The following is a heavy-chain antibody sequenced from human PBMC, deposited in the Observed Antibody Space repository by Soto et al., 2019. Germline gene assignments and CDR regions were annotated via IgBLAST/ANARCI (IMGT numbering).Heavy chain of an antibody. CDR3: ARDSTYDYIWGSYLSYFDY. J-gene: IGHJ4*02. V-gene: IGHV1-69*04. CDR2: IIPILGIA. CDR1: GGTFSSYT. Sequence: VKVSCTASGGTFSSYTISWVRHAPGQMHEWMGRIIPILGIANYAQKFQGRVTITADKSTSTAYMELSSLRSEDTAVYYCARDSTYDYIWGSYLSYFDYWGQGTLVTVSS. D-gene: IGHD3-16*02.